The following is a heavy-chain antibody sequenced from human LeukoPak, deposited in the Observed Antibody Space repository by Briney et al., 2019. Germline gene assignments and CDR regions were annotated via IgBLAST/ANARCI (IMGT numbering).Heavy chain of an antibody. Sequence: GGSLRLSCAAPGFTFSSYWMSWVRQAPGKGLEWVASIKEDGSEKYYVDSVKGRFTISRDNAKNSLYLQMNSLRAEDTAMYYCAREGIWGQGRMVTVSS. CDR1: GFTFSSYW. CDR2: IKEDGSEK. J-gene: IGHJ3*02. V-gene: IGHV3-7*01. CDR3: AREGI.